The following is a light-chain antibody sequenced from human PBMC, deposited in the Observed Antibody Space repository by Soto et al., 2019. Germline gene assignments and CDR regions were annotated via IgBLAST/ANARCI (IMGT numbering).Light chain of an antibody. Sequence: DIPLTQSPSFLSASVGDRVTITCRACQGFSSYLAWYQQKPGKAPNLLIYAASTLQSGVPSRFSGSGSGTEFTLTISSLQPEDFTTYYCQQLNSYPRTFGQGTKGESK. J-gene: IGKJ1*01. CDR2: AAS. V-gene: IGKV1-9*01. CDR1: QGFSSY. CDR3: QQLNSYPRT.